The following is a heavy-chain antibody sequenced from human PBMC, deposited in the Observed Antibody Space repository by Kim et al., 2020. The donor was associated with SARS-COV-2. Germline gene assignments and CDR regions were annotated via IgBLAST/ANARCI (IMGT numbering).Heavy chain of an antibody. V-gene: IGHV3-23*01. CDR2: IDGSDGTT. Sequence: GGSLRLSCTTSGFTFTGYAMSWVRQAPGKGLEWVSSIDGSDGTTYYVDSVKGRFTISRDHSKNTLYLQMSNLRADDTAVYYCMKGGWGWIWDHWGQGTLV. D-gene: IGHD2-2*03. J-gene: IGHJ4*02. CDR1: GFTFTGYA. CDR3: MKGGWGWIWDH.